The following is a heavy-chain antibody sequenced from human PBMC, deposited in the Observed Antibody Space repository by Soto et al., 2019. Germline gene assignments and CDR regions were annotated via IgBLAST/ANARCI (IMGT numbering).Heavy chain of an antibody. Sequence: GGSLRLSCTVSEFTSADYAMSWFRQAPGKGLEWVGFIRSKAYGGTIEYAASVKGRFTISRDDSKTIDYLQKNSLKTEDTAVYYCSSRSTVISYSFYGLNVWGQGTTVTVSS. D-gene: IGHD3-16*02. CDR3: SSRSTVISYSFYGLNV. CDR1: EFTSADYA. V-gene: IGHV3-49*03. CDR2: IRSKAYGGTI. J-gene: IGHJ6*02.